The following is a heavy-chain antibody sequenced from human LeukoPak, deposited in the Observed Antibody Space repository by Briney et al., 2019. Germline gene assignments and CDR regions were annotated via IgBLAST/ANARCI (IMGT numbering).Heavy chain of an antibody. V-gene: IGHV3-11*03. Sequence: GGSLRLSCAASGCTFSDYYMSWIRQAPGKGLEWISYISSSSSYTNYADSVKGRFTISRYNAKNSLYLQMNSLRAEDTAVYYCARIGGAYGSGSYYLHFDYWGQGTLVTVSS. CDR3: ARIGGAYGSGSYYLHFDY. CDR2: ISSSSSYT. CDR1: GCTFSDYY. J-gene: IGHJ4*02. D-gene: IGHD3-10*01.